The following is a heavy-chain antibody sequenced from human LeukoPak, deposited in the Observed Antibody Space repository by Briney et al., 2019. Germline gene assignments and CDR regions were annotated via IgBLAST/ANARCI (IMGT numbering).Heavy chain of an antibody. D-gene: IGHD3-10*01. CDR1: GDSIRRSNDY. V-gene: IGHV4-39*07. CDR2: IYYSGNT. CDR3: AKSSGVPTRDYYYYMDV. Sequence: PSETLSLTCTVSGDSIRRSNDYWGWIRQSPGKGLEWLGSIYYSGNTYYNPSLESRLTISVDTYNNQFSLKLTSVTAADTAVYYCAKSSGVPTRDYYYYMDVWGKGTTVTVSS. J-gene: IGHJ6*03.